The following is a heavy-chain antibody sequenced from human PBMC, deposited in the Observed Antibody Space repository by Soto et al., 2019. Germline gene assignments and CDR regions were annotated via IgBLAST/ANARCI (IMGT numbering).Heavy chain of an antibody. CDR3: ARHTYGNNRYYFDL. D-gene: IGHD4-17*01. Sequence: PSETLSLTCSVSGGSISDYYWGWIRQPPGKGLEWVGSVYYSGSTYYNPSLKSRVTVSVDTSKNQFSLHLSSVTAADTAVYYCARHTYGNNRYYFDLWGQGTLVTVSS. CDR2: VYYSGST. J-gene: IGHJ4*02. CDR1: GGSISDYY. V-gene: IGHV4-39*01.